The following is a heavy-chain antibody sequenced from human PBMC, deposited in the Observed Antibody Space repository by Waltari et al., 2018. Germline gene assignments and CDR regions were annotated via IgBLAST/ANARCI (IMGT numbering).Heavy chain of an antibody. Sequence: LVQSGAEVKKPGASVKVSCKASGYTFTGYAILWVRQAPGQGLEWMGRINPKNGEQHYAQKFQGRVARTTDTSTNTAFMELHSLRSDDTAVYYCLRDSSGSHFDYWGQGTLVTVSS. CDR2: INPKNGEQ. CDR1: GYTFTGYA. V-gene: IGHV1-2*06. J-gene: IGHJ4*02. CDR3: LRDSSGSHFDY. D-gene: IGHD3-22*01.